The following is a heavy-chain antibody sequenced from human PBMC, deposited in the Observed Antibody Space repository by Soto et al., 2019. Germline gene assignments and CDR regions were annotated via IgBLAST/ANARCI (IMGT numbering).Heavy chain of an antibody. CDR2: IYPSDSTA. CDR1: GYSFTNYW. J-gene: IGHJ5*02. CDR3: ARHGFYGDYSSNYFDP. D-gene: IGHD4-17*01. V-gene: IGHV5-51*01. Sequence: GESLKISCRGSGYSFTNYWIAWMRQMPGEGLEYMGIIYPSDSTARYSPSFQGQVTFSVDKSISTAYLQWNSLKASDTAMHYCARHGFYGDYSSNYFDPWGQGTLVTVSS.